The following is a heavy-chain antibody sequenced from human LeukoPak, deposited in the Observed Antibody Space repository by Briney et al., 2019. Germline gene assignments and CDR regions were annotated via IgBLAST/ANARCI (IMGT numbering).Heavy chain of an antibody. CDR2: INHSGST. J-gene: IGHJ6*04. V-gene: IGHV4-34*01. D-gene: IGHD2-2*01. CDR1: GGSFSGYY. Sequence: SETLSLTCAVYGGSFSGYYWSWIRQPPGKGLEWIGEINHSGSTNYNPSLKSRVTISVDTSKNQFSLKLSSVTAADTAVYYCATLYLGYCSSTSCSVGEGGMFGMDVWGKGTTVTVSS. CDR3: ATLYLGYCSSTSCSVGEGGMFGMDV.